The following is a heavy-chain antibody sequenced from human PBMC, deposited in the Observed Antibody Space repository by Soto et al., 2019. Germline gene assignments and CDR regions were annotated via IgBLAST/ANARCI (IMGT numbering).Heavy chain of an antibody. D-gene: IGHD2-15*01. V-gene: IGHV1-3*01. CDR1: GYTFTSYA. J-gene: IGHJ3*02. Sequence: ASVKVSCKASGYTFTSYAMHWVRQAPGQRLEWMGWINAGNGNTKYSQKFQGRVTITRDTSASTAYMELSSLRSEDTAVYYCANPGHCSGGSCYSDFAFDIWGQGTMVTVSS. CDR3: ANPGHCSGGSCYSDFAFDI. CDR2: INAGNGNT.